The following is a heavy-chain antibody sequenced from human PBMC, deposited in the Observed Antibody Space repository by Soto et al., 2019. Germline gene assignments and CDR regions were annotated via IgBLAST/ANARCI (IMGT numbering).Heavy chain of an antibody. V-gene: IGHV3-48*04. D-gene: IGHD3-16*01. J-gene: IGHJ4*02. CDR1: GVSFSSFG. Sequence: GGSLRLSCATSGVSFSSFGMNWVRQAPGKGLEWVSYISYDSSKPTYYADSVKGRFTISRDNAKKSLYLQMNSLRAEDTAIYYCARDLWDDLAGGESDYWGQGTLVTVSS. CDR2: ISYDSSKPT. CDR3: ARDLWDDLAGGESDY.